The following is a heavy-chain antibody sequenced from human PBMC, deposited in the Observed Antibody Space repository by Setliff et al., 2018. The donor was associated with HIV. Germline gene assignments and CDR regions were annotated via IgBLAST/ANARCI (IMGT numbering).Heavy chain of an antibody. CDR3: ASSFGGNSLRHEAAFDI. V-gene: IGHV1-69*10. J-gene: IGHJ3*02. CDR1: GGTFSSYA. D-gene: IGHD2-21*02. CDR2: IIPMLGIT. Sequence: SVKVSCKATGGTFSSYAMSWVRQAPGQGLEWMGAIIPMLGITNYAQKFQGRVTMIADKSTGTAYMDLSSLTSDDTAVYYCASSFGGNSLRHEAAFDIWGPGTMGT.